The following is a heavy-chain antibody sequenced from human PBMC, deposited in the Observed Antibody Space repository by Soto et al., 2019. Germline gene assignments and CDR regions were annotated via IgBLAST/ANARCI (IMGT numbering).Heavy chain of an antibody. D-gene: IGHD2-15*01. CDR2: IIPILGIA. CDR1: GGTFSSYT. CDR3: ARGAVTCSGGSCYSSHSPGFDP. V-gene: IGHV1-69*02. Sequence: SVKVSCKASGGTFSSYTISWVRQAPGQGLEWMGRIIPILGIANYAQKFQGRVTITADKSTSTAYMELSSLRSEDTAVYYCARGAVTCSGGSCYSSHSPGFDPWGQGTLVTVSS. J-gene: IGHJ5*02.